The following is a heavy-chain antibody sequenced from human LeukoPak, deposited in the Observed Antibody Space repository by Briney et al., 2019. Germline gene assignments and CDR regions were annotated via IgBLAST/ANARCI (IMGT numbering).Heavy chain of an antibody. J-gene: IGHJ5*02. CDR1: GYSISSGYY. V-gene: IGHV4-38-2*02. D-gene: IGHD6-13*01. CDR2: IYHSWST. Sequence: SETLSLTCTVSGYSISSGYYWGWIRQPPGKGLEWIGNIYHSWSTYYNPSLKSRVTISIDKSKNQFSLKLSSVTAADTAIYYCARAYSSSWYLNWFDPWGQGTLVTVSS. CDR3: ARAYSSSWYLNWFDP.